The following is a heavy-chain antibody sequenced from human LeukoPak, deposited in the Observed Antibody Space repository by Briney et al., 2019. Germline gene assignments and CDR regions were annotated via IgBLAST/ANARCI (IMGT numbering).Heavy chain of an antibody. J-gene: IGHJ6*02. CDR1: GFTFSSYA. D-gene: IGHD6-13*01. V-gene: IGHV3-30-3*01. Sequence: PGGSLRLSCAASGFTFSSYAMHWVRQAPGKGLEWVAVISYDGSNKYYADSVKGRFTISGDNSKNTLYLQMNSLRAEDTAVYYCARDSGSSSWVSPYYYYGMDVWGQGTTVTVSS. CDR2: ISYDGSNK. CDR3: ARDSGSSSWVSPYYYYGMDV.